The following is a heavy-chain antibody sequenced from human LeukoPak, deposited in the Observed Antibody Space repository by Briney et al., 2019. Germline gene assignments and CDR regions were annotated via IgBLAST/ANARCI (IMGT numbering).Heavy chain of an antibody. CDR2: ISSSGSTI. D-gene: IGHD2-2*01. V-gene: IGHV3-48*03. CDR1: GFTFSIYE. Sequence: GSLRLSCAASGFTFSIYEMNWVRQAPGKGREWVSYISSSGSTIYYADSVKGRFTISRDNAKNSLSLQMNSLRAEDTAVYYCARETDSTLFDYWGQGTLVTVSS. CDR3: ARETDSTLFDY. J-gene: IGHJ4*02.